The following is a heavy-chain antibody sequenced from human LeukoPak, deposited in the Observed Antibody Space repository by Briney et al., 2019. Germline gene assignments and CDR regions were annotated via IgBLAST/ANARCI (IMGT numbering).Heavy chain of an antibody. J-gene: IGHJ5*02. D-gene: IGHD3-10*01. Sequence: SETLSLTCAAYGGSFSGYYWSWIRQPPGKGLEWIGEINHSGSTNYNPSLKSRVTISGDKSKNQFSLKLSSVTAADTAVYYCARGTITVVRGVRWFDPWGQGTLVTVSS. CDR1: GGSFSGYY. CDR2: INHSGST. CDR3: ARGTITVVRGVRWFDP. V-gene: IGHV4-34*01.